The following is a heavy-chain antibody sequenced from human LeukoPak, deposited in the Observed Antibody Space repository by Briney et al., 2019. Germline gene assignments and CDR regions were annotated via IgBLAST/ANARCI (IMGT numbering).Heavy chain of an antibody. V-gene: IGHV3-30-3*01. Sequence: GGSLRLSCAASGFTFSSYAMHWVRQAPGKGLEWVAVISYDGSNKYYADSVEGRFTISRDNSKNTLYLQMNSLRAEDTAVYYCARDLEQLVPQESSAFDYWGQGTLVTVSS. CDR3: ARDLEQLVPQESSAFDY. J-gene: IGHJ4*02. CDR2: ISYDGSNK. CDR1: GFTFSSYA. D-gene: IGHD6-6*01.